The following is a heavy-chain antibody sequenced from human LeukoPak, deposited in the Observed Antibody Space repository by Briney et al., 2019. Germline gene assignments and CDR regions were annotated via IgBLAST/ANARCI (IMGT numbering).Heavy chain of an antibody. J-gene: IGHJ6*03. D-gene: IGHD4-23*01. V-gene: IGHV3-21*01. CDR2: ISSSSTYI. CDR3: AKTLQGNPYCYYYYMDV. Sequence: GGSLRLSCAASGFTFSSYTMNWVRQAPGKGLEWVSSISSSSTYINYADSVKGRFTISRDNAKNSLYLQMNSLRAEDTAVYYCAKTLQGNPYCYYYYMDVWGKGTTVTISS. CDR1: GFTFSSYT.